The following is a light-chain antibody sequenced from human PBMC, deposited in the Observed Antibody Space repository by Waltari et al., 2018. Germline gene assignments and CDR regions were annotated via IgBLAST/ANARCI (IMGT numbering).Light chain of an antibody. CDR2: KAN. CDR1: SGSLSTTPY. Sequence: QTVVTQEPSLSVSPGGTVTLTCALSSGSLSTTPYATWYQQTPGQAPRTLVYKANARSSGVPDRFSGSILGNTAALTITEAQADDESDYYCALYMGSGIWVFGGGTRLTVL. V-gene: IGLV8-61*01. CDR3: ALYMGSGIWV. J-gene: IGLJ3*02.